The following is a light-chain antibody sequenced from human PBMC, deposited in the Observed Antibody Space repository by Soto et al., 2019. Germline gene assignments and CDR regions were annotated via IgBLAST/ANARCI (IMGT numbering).Light chain of an antibody. CDR3: QQYKNWPPFT. CDR1: QSVSSS. CDR2: GAS. Sequence: EIVMTQSPATLSVSPGERVTLSCRASQSVSSSLAWYQQKPGQAPRLLIYGASTGATGIPARFSGSGSGTEFTLTISSLQSEDFAVYYCQQYKNWPPFTFGPGTKVDIK. V-gene: IGKV3-15*01. J-gene: IGKJ3*01.